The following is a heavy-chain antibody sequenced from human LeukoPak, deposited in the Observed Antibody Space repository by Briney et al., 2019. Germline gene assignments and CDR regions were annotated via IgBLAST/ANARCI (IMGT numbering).Heavy chain of an antibody. D-gene: IGHD5-12*01. CDR3: AHRRYDLFDY. J-gene: IGHJ4*02. CDR1: GFSLTTSGVG. Sequence: SGPTLVNPTQTLTLTCTFSGFSLTTSGVGVGWIRQPPGKALEWLALIYWDDDKRFSPSLKSRLTLTKDTSKNQVVLTMVNMGPVDTATYCCAHRRYDLFDYWGQGILVTVSS. CDR2: IYWDDDK. V-gene: IGHV2-5*02.